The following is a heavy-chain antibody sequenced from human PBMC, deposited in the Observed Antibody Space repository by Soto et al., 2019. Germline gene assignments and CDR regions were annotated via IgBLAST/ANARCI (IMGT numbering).Heavy chain of an antibody. Sequence: QVQLQESGPGLVKPSETLSLTCTVSGGSISSYYWSWIRQPPGKGLEWIGYIYYSGSTNYNPSLKSRVTISVDTSKNQFSLKLSSVTAADTAVYYCARSGSSGYDFGFDYWGQGTLVTVSS. V-gene: IGHV4-59*01. J-gene: IGHJ4*02. D-gene: IGHD5-12*01. CDR3: ARSGSSGYDFGFDY. CDR1: GGSISSYY. CDR2: IYYSGST.